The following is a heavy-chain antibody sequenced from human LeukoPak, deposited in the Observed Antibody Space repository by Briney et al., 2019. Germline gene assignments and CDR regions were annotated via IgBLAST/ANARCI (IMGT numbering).Heavy chain of an antibody. CDR2: ISSSSSTI. CDR1: GFTFSSYS. V-gene: IGHV3-48*01. Sequence: GGSLRLSCAASGFTFSSYSMNWVRQAPGKGLEWVSYISSSSSTIYYADSVKGRFTISRDNAKNSLYLQMNSLRAEDTAVYYCASPTPSYNWNYLAAQDAFDIWGQGTMVTVSS. D-gene: IGHD1-7*01. J-gene: IGHJ3*02. CDR3: ASPTPSYNWNYLAAQDAFDI.